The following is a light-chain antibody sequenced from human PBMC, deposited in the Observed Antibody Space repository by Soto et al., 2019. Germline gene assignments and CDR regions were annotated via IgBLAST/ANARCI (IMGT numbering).Light chain of an antibody. CDR1: SSDVGGNNR. CDR3: SSSAGDTAGSRLI. V-gene: IGLV2-23*02. J-gene: IGLJ2*01. CDR2: DVT. Sequence: QSALTQPASVSGSPGQSITISCTGTSSDVGGNNRVSWYQQHPGKAPKLIIYDVTKRPSGVSDRFSGSKSGNTASLTISGLQAEDEAAYYCSSSAGDTAGSRLIFGGGTKLTVL.